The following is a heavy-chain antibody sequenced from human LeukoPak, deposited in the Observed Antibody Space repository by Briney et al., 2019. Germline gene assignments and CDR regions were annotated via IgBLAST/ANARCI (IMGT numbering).Heavy chain of an antibody. D-gene: IGHD2-15*01. J-gene: IGHJ5*02. Sequence: SQTLSLTCAISGDSVSSNSAAWNWIRQSPSRGLEWLGRTYYRSKWYNDYAVSVESRITINPDISKNQFSLQLNSVTPEDTAVYCYARDVSRVVGAWGQGTLVTVSS. CDR3: ARDVSRVVGA. V-gene: IGHV6-1*01. CDR1: GDSVSSNSAA. CDR2: TYYRSKWYN.